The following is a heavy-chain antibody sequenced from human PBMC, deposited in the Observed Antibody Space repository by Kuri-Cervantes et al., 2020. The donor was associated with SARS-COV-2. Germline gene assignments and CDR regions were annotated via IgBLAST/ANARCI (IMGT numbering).Heavy chain of an antibody. D-gene: IGHD1-1*01. CDR3: AKERAGTTFSAFDI. CDR1: GFTFSSYA. J-gene: IGHJ3*02. Sequence: LSLTCAASGFTFSSYAMHWVRQAPGKGLEYVSAISSNGGSTYYADSVKGRFTISRDNSKNTLYLQMGSLRSDDTAVYYCAKERAGTTFSAFDIWGQGTMVTVSS. V-gene: IGHV3-64*02. CDR2: ISSNGGST.